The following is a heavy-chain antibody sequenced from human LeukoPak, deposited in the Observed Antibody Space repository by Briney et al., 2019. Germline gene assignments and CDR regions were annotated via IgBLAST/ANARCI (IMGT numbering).Heavy chain of an antibody. V-gene: IGHV3-23*01. J-gene: IGHJ5*02. Sequence: PGRSLTLSCAAAGLTLSSYAMGWVRPPPGKGMEWVSATRGNGGYTYYADSVKGRFTISRDNSKNTLYLQMNSLRAEDTAVYYCAKDPYSSAWFSRDWFDPWGQGTLVTVSS. CDR3: AKDPYSSAWFSRDWFDP. CDR2: TRGNGGYT. CDR1: GLTLSSYA. D-gene: IGHD6-13*01.